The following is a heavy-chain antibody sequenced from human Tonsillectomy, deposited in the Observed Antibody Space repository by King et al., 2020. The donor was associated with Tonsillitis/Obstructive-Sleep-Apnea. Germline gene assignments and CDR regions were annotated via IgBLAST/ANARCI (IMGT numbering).Heavy chain of an antibody. V-gene: IGHV3-23*04. CDR2: ISVSGGST. CDR1: GYTFSSYA. J-gene: IGHJ6*03. Sequence: VQLVESGGGLVQPGGSLRLSCAASGYTFSSYAMSWVRQAPGKGLQWVSAISVSGGSTYYADSVKGRFTISRDNSKNTLYLQMNSLRAEDTAVYYCARAPPAILYYYMDVWGKGTTVTVSS. CDR3: ARAPPAILYYYMDV.